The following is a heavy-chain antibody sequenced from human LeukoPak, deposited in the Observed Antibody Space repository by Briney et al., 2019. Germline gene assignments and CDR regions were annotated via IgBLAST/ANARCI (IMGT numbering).Heavy chain of an antibody. J-gene: IGHJ4*02. CDR2: IKQDESEK. V-gene: IGHV3-7*01. CDR3: ARDRGYYDSSGCDY. D-gene: IGHD3-22*01. CDR1: GFTFSSYW. Sequence: GGSLRLSCAASGFTFSSYWMSWVRQAPGKGLEWVANIKQDESEKYYVDSVKGRFTISRDNAKNSLYLQMNSLRAEDTAVYYCARDRGYYDSSGCDYWGQGTLVTVSS.